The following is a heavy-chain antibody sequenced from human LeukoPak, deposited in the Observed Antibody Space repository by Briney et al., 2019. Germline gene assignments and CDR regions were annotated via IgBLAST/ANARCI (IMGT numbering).Heavy chain of an antibody. CDR1: GFTFSSYT. D-gene: IGHD5-18*01. CDR3: ATQEQLPRVY. Sequence: GGSLRLSCAASGFTFSSYTMNWVRQAPGKGLEWVSSITSSSSYIYYADSVKGRFTISRDNAKNSLYLQMNSLRAEDTAVYYCATQEQLPRVYWGQGTLVTVSS. V-gene: IGHV3-21*01. CDR2: ITSSSSYI. J-gene: IGHJ4*02.